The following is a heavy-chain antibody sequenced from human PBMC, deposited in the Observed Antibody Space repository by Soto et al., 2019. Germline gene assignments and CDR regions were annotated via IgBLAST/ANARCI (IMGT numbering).Heavy chain of an antibody. CDR2: VSGNGGET. V-gene: IGHV3-23*01. CDR1: GLTFRNYA. D-gene: IGHD2-2*01. Sequence: EVQLLESGGGLVQPGGSLRLSCAASGLTFRNYAMTWVRQAPGKGPEWVSTVSGNGGETFYADSVKGRFTISRDNSKDTFYLIMKSLRVEDTVVYYCAKGGHQSFFDYWGQGTPVAVSS. CDR3: AKGGHQSFFDY. J-gene: IGHJ4*02.